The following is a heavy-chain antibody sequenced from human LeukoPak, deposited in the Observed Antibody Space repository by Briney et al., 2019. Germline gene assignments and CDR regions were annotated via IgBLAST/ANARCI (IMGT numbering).Heavy chain of an antibody. D-gene: IGHD1-1*01. Sequence: SETLSLTCTVSGASISSYYWSWIRQPPGKGLEWLGYVSYSGSTNYNPSLKSRITTSLDTSKNQFSLRLSSVTAADTAVYYCARVGSGSFDYWGQGTLVTVSS. CDR3: ARVGSGSFDY. V-gene: IGHV4-59*01. J-gene: IGHJ4*02. CDR1: GASISSYY. CDR2: VSYSGST.